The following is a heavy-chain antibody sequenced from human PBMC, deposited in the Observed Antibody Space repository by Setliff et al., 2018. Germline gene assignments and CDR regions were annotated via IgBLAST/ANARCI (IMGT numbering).Heavy chain of an antibody. Sequence: PGGSLRLSCAGSGFAFSGYDMPWVRQAPGKGLEWVSYINNRGDTKYYADSVRGRFTISRDNSTNSVYLQMNSLRAEDTAICFCARDSPIRLGVIPSWGPGTLVTVSS. CDR1: GFAFSGYD. D-gene: IGHD2-21*01. J-gene: IGHJ4*02. CDR3: ARDSPIRLGVIPS. CDR2: INNRGDTK. V-gene: IGHV3-48*03.